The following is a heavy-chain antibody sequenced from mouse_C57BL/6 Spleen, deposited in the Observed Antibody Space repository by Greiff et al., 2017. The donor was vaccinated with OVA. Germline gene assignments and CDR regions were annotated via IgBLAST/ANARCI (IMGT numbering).Heavy chain of an antibody. J-gene: IGHJ3*01. CDR1: GYTFTDYN. CDR3: ARSRSNYVAWFAY. D-gene: IGHD2-5*01. CDR2: INPNNGGT. Sequence: VQLQQSGPELVKPGASVKIPCKASGYTFTDYNMDWVKQSHGKSLEWIGDINPNNGGTIYNQKFQGKATLTVDKSSSTAYMELRSLTSEDTAVYYCARSRSNYVAWFAYWGQGTLVTVSA. V-gene: IGHV1-18*01.